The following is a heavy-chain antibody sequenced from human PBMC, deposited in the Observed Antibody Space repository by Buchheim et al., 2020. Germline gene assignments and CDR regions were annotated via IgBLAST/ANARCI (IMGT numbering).Heavy chain of an antibody. CDR2: ISYDGSNK. Sequence: VQLVESGGNLIQPGGSLRLSCAASGFTFTSYSMNWVRQAPGKGLEWVAVISYDGSNKYYADSVKGRFTISRDNSKNTLYLQMNSLRAEDTAVYYCARGGYYDSSGYYCLAYWGQGTL. CDR1: GFTFTSYS. J-gene: IGHJ4*02. V-gene: IGHV3-30*04. D-gene: IGHD3-22*01. CDR3: ARGGYYDSSGYYCLAY.